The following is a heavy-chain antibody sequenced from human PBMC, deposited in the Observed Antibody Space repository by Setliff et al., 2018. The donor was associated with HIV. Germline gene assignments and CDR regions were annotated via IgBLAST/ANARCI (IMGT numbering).Heavy chain of an antibody. V-gene: IGHV4-39*01. CDR2: IYYSGST. CDR3: ARAEAGLHLYWYSDV. Sequence: PSETLSLTCTVSGGSISSSSYYWGWIRQPPGKGLEWIGNIYYSGSTYYNPSLKSRVTISVDTSKNQFSLKLSSVTAADTAVYYCARAEAGLHLYWYSDVWGRGSLVTVPS. D-gene: IGHD6-25*01. CDR1: GGSISSSSYY. J-gene: IGHJ2*01.